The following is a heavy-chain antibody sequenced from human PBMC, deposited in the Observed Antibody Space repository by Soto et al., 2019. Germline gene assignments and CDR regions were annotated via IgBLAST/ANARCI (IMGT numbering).Heavy chain of an antibody. D-gene: IGHD2-15*01. CDR3: ARGDCSGASCSYFDY. V-gene: IGHV3-66*01. CDR2: IQSGGST. J-gene: IGHJ4*02. CDR1: GFTVSSNY. Sequence: EVQLVESGGGLVQPGGSLRLSCAASGFTVSSNYMSWVRQAPGKGLEWVSVIQSGGSTYYADSVKGRFTISRDNSKNTLYLQMNGLRAEDTAVFYCARGDCSGASCSYFDYWGQGTLVTVSS.